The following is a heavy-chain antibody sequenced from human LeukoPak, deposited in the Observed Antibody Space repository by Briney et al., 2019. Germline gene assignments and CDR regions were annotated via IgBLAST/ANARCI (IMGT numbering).Heavy chain of an antibody. CDR1: GGSISSGGYY. D-gene: IGHD2-8*01. CDR2: IYYSGST. V-gene: IGHV4-31*03. CDR3: ANLYGAGYYMDV. Sequence: SETLSLTCTVSGGSISSGGYYWSWIRQHPGKGLEWIGYIYYSGSTYYNPSLKSRVTISVDTSKNQFSLKLSCVTAADTAVYYCANLYGAGYYMDVWGKGTTVTVSS. J-gene: IGHJ6*03.